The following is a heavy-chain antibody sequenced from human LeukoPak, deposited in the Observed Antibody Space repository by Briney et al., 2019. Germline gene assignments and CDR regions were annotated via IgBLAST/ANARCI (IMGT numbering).Heavy chain of an antibody. Sequence: GGSLRLSCAASIFTFSRSEMSWGCHTPGEGLGRISDISSSGSTIYYADSVKGRFTISRDNAKNSLYLQMNSLRAEDTAVYYCARETAPDAFDIWGQGTMVTVSS. CDR1: IFTFSRSE. CDR3: ARETAPDAFDI. V-gene: IGHV3-48*03. CDR2: ISSSGSTI. J-gene: IGHJ3*02. D-gene: IGHD5-18*01.